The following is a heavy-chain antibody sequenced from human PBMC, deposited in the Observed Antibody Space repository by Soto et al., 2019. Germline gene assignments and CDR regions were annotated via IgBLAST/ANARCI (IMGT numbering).Heavy chain of an antibody. V-gene: IGHV4-39*01. Sequence: SETLSLTCTVSGGSVSSGSYYWSWIRQPPGKGLEWIGSIYYSGSTYYNPSLKSRVTISVDTSKNQFSLKLSSVTAADTAVYYCAGSYYDFWSGYYTGWFDPWGQGTLVTVSS. CDR3: AGSYYDFWSGYYTGWFDP. CDR1: GGSVSSGSYY. CDR2: IYYSGST. D-gene: IGHD3-3*01. J-gene: IGHJ5*02.